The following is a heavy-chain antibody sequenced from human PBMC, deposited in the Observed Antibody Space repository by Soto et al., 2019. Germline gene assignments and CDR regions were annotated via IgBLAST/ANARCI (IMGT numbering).Heavy chain of an antibody. V-gene: IGHV3-30*18. CDR1: GFTFSSYG. Sequence: QVLLVESGGGVVQPGRSLRLSCAASGFTFSSYGMHWVRQAPGKGLEWVAVISYDGSNKYYADSVKGRFTISRDNSKNTLYLQMNSLRAEDTAVYYCAKSGIAVAGTLAYYGMDVWGQGTTVTVSS. D-gene: IGHD6-19*01. CDR3: AKSGIAVAGTLAYYGMDV. CDR2: ISYDGSNK. J-gene: IGHJ6*02.